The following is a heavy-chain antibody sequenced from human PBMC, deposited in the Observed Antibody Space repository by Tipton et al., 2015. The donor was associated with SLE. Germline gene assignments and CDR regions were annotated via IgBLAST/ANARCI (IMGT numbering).Heavy chain of an antibody. D-gene: IGHD4-17*01. V-gene: IGHV4-38-2*01. Sequence: TLSLTCAVSGYSISSGYYWGWIRQPPGKGLEWIGSIYHSGSTYYNPSLKSRVTISVDTSKNQFSLKLSSVTAADTAVYYCARGPKDNGDYLHFDYWGQGTLVTVSS. J-gene: IGHJ4*02. CDR2: IYHSGST. CDR1: GYSISSGYY. CDR3: ARGPKDNGDYLHFDY.